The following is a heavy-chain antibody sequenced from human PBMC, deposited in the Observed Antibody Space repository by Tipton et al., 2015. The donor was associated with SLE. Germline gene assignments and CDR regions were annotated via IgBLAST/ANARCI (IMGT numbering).Heavy chain of an antibody. CDR2: INAGNGDT. D-gene: IGHD3-22*01. CDR1: GYTFTNYF. Sequence: QSGPEVKKPGASVKVSCKASGYTFTNYFMHWVRQAPGQRLEWMGWINAGNGDTKYSQKFQGRVTITRDTSARTAYMELSSLRSEDTAVYYCARAYYDSREDWYFDLWGRGTLVTVSS. J-gene: IGHJ2*01. V-gene: IGHV1-3*01. CDR3: ARAYYDSREDWYFDL.